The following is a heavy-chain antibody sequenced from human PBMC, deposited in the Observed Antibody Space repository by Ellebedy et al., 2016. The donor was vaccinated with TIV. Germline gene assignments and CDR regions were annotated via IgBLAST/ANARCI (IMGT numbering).Heavy chain of an antibody. D-gene: IGHD3-9*01. CDR2: ISNDANNK. CDR1: GFTFSSYD. Sequence: GESLKISCAASGFTFSSYDMHWVRQAPGKGLEWLALISNDANNKYYADSVKGRFTISRDNSKNTAYLQMNSLRGDDTAVYFCAKLDLHGHYNGFDYWGQGTLVTVSS. CDR3: AKLDLHGHYNGFDY. V-gene: IGHV3-30*18. J-gene: IGHJ4*01.